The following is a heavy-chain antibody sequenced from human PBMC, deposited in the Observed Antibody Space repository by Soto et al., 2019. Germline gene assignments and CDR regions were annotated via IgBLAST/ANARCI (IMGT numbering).Heavy chain of an antibody. CDR2: NYYGGST. Sequence: PSETLSLTCTVSGGSISSNDYYWSWIRQSPGKGLEWIGYNYYGGSTNYNPSLKSRVTISVDTSKNQFSLKLSSVTAADTAVYYCARDQHSNINWFDPWGQGTLVTVSS. CDR1: GGSISSNDYY. D-gene: IGHD2-21*01. V-gene: IGHV4-30-4*01. CDR3: ARDQHSNINWFDP. J-gene: IGHJ5*02.